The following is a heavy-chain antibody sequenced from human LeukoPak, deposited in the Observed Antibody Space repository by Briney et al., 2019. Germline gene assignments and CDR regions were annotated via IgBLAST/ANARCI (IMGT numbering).Heavy chain of an antibody. D-gene: IGHD6-19*01. CDR3: ARAVSGRFDY. V-gene: IGHV4-59*08. CDR2: IYYSGST. J-gene: IGHJ4*02. CDR1: GGSISGYY. Sequence: PSETLSLTCTVSGGSISGYYWSWIRQPPGKGLEWTGYIYYSGSTNYNPSLNSRVTISVDTSKNQFSLRLSSVTAADTAIYYCARAVSGRFDYWGQGTLVTVSS.